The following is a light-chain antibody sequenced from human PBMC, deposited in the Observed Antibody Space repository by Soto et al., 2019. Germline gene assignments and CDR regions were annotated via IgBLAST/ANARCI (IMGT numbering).Light chain of an antibody. Sequence: ETVMTQSPATLSVSPGERATLSCRASQSVSSKLAWYQQKPGQAPRLLIYGASTRATDIPARFSGSGSGTEFTLSISSLQSEDSAVYYCQQYNNWTPITFGQGTKV. CDR3: QQYNNWTPIT. CDR2: GAS. J-gene: IGKJ1*01. V-gene: IGKV3D-15*01. CDR1: QSVSSK.